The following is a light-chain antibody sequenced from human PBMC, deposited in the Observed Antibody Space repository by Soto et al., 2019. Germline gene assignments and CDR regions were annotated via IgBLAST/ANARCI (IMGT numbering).Light chain of an antibody. CDR2: ENN. CDR1: SSNIGNNY. Sequence: QAVVTQPPSVSAAPGQKVTISCSGSSSNIGNNYVSWYQQLPGTAPKLLIYENNKRPSGIPDRFSGSKSGTSGTLAITGLQTGDEADYYCGTWDSSLSEGVFGTGTKLTVL. V-gene: IGLV1-51*02. J-gene: IGLJ1*01. CDR3: GTWDSSLSEGV.